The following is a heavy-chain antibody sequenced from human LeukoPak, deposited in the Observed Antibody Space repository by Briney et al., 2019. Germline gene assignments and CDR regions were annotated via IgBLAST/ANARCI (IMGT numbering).Heavy chain of an antibody. D-gene: IGHD4-23*01. CDR2: IYTSGST. Sequence: SETLSLTCTVSGGSISSYYWSWIRQPAGKGLEWIGRIYTSGSTNYNPSLKSRVTMSVDTSKNQFSLKVTSVTAADTAVYYCARELGATVVNYGMHVWGQGTTVTVSS. J-gene: IGHJ6*02. CDR3: ARELGATVVNYGMHV. CDR1: GGSISSYY. V-gene: IGHV4-4*07.